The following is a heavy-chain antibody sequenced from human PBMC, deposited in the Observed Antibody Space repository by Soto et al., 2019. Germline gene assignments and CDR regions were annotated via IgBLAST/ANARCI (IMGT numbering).Heavy chain of an antibody. CDR3: ARCHRGLRCHLDS. V-gene: IGHV3-53*01. CDR2: IYSGGST. D-gene: IGHD2-8*01. Sequence: LRLSCAASGFTVSSNYMSWVRQAPGKGLEWVSVIYSGGSTYYADSVKGRFTISRDNSKNTLYLQMSSLRAEDTAVYFCARCHRGLRCHLDSWGQGTLVTVSS. CDR1: GFTVSSNY. J-gene: IGHJ4*02.